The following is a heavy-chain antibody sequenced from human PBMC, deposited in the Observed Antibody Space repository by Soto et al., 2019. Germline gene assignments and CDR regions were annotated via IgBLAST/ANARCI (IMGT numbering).Heavy chain of an antibody. J-gene: IGHJ6*02. Sequence: ASVKVSCKASGYTFTSYGISWVRQAPGQGLEWMGWISAYNGNTNYAQKLQGRVTMTTDTSTSTAYMELRSLRSDDTAVYYCARAPAFYGSGSYYPYYYYGMDVWGQGTTVTAP. D-gene: IGHD3-10*01. CDR2: ISAYNGNT. CDR1: GYTFTSYG. CDR3: ARAPAFYGSGSYYPYYYYGMDV. V-gene: IGHV1-18*01.